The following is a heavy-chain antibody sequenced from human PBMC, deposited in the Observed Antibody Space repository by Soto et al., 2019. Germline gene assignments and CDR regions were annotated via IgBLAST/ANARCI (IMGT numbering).Heavy chain of an antibody. CDR1: GGSVSSRSYY. CDR2: IYYTGIT. J-gene: IGHJ4*02. CDR3: GSHRGNYRGEYYFDY. V-gene: IGHV4-39*01. D-gene: IGHD1-1*01. Sequence: SETLSLTCTVSGGSVSSRSYYWGWVRQPAGKGLEWIEIIYYTGITSYNPSLKRRASISLDSPKNQFSLKLTSVSAADTAGYPYGSHRGNYRGEYYFDYWGQGSVVTVSS.